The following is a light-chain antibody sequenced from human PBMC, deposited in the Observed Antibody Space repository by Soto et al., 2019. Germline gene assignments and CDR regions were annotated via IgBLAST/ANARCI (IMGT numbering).Light chain of an antibody. V-gene: IGKV3-15*01. J-gene: IGKJ4*01. Sequence: EIVLTQSPGTLSLSPGERATLSCRASQSVTNNYLAWFQQKPGQAPRLLIYESSNRATGIPARFSGSGSGTEFTLSISSLQSEDFAVYYCQQYNNWPLTFGGGTKVDIK. CDR1: QSVTNN. CDR3: QQYNNWPLT. CDR2: ESS.